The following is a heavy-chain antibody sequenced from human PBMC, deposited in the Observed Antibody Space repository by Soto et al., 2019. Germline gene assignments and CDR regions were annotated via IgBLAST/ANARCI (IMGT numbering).Heavy chain of an antibody. CDR1: GESFSGYT. V-gene: IGHV4-34*01. D-gene: IGHD1-26*01. CDR3: ARGLITGSQYSGRWYYFDS. CDR2: IKHSGSA. Sequence: QVQLQQSGAGLLTPSETLSLTCDDNGESFSGYTWTWIRQTPGKGLQWIGQIKHSGSANHNPSLKSRVTISGHTSTSQFSLGLSSVTAADTAVYYCARGLITGSQYSGRWYYFDSWGQGTQVTVYS. J-gene: IGHJ4*02.